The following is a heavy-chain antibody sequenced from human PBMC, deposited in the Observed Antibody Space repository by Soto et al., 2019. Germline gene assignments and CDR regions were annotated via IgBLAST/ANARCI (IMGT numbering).Heavy chain of an antibody. CDR3: VRARATDSRPDY. D-gene: IGHD3-22*01. J-gene: IGHJ4*02. CDR1: GFTFSLYS. CDR2: ISSTSTYI. V-gene: IGHV3-21*06. Sequence: LRLSCAASGFTFSLYSMIWVRRAPGKGLEWVSSISSTSTYIYFADSLKGRLTISRDNAKNSLFLQMDSLRAEDTAIYYCVRARATDSRPDYWGQGTLVTVSS.